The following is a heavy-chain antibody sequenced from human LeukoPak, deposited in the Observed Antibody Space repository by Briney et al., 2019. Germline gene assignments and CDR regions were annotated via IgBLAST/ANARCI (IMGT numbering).Heavy chain of an antibody. CDR1: GITFNSYT. Sequence: GGSLRLSCAASGITFNSYTMNWVRQAPGKGLEWVSSISSSSSYIYYAASVKGRFTISRDNAKNSLHLQMNRLRAEDTAVYYCARERQLERLAFGKEGSAFDYWGQGTLVTVSS. CDR2: ISSSSSYI. V-gene: IGHV3-21*01. CDR3: ARERQLERLAFGKEGSAFDY. D-gene: IGHD1-1*01. J-gene: IGHJ4*02.